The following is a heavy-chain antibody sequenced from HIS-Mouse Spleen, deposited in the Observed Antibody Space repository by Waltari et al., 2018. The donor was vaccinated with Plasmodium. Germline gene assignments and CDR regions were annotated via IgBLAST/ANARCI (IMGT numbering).Heavy chain of an antibody. CDR2: IYYSGST. D-gene: IGHD5-18*01. CDR3: ARLRYSYGYFDY. Sequence: QVQLQESGPGLVKPSETLSLTCTVSGGSISSYYWSWIRQPPGKGLEWIGYIYYSGSTNYTPHLKSRVTISVDTSKNQFSLKLSSVTAADTAVYYCARLRYSYGYFDYWGQGTLVTVSS. V-gene: IGHV4-59*08. CDR1: GGSISSYY. J-gene: IGHJ4*02.